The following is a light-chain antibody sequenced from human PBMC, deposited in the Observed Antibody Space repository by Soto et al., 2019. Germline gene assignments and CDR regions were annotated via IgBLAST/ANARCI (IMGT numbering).Light chain of an antibody. Sequence: QSALTQPPSVSGAPGQRVTISCTGSSSNIGAIYDVHWYQHLPGTAPKLLIYANSNRPSGVPDRFSGSKSGTSASLAITGLQAEDEADYYCQSYDTSLSGSKVVFGGGTKLTVL. J-gene: IGLJ2*01. V-gene: IGLV1-40*01. CDR2: ANS. CDR1: SSNIGAIYD. CDR3: QSYDTSLSGSKVV.